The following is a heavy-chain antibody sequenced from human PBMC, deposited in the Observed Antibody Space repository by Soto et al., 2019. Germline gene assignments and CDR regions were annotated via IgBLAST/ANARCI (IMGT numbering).Heavy chain of an antibody. CDR3: VRDLGGNSYGRDFDY. V-gene: IGHV3-21*01. Sequence: GGPLRVSCAASWGTFIGYTRDWIRQDQGKGLEWVASITTTGTYIYYADSVKGRFTISRDNAKDSLYLQMNSLRAEDTALYFCVRDLGGNSYGRDFDYWGQGTEVTVSS. J-gene: IGHJ4*02. CDR1: WGTFIGYT. CDR2: ITTTGTYI. D-gene: IGHD5-18*01.